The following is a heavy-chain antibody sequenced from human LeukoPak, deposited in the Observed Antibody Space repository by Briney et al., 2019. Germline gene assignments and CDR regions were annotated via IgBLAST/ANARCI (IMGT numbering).Heavy chain of an antibody. V-gene: IGHV1-18*01. D-gene: IGHD6-19*01. CDR1: GGTFSSYA. CDR3: ARYIAVAGTAVY. CDR2: ISAYNGNT. J-gene: IGHJ4*02. Sequence: ASVKVSCKASGGTFSSYAISWVRQAPGQGLEWMGWISAYNGNTNYAQKLQGRVTMTTDTSTSTAYMELRSLSSDDTAVYYCARYIAVAGTAVYWGQGTLVTVSS.